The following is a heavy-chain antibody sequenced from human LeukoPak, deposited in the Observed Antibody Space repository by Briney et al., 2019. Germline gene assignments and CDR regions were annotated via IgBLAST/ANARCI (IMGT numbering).Heavy chain of an antibody. D-gene: IGHD6-19*01. CDR2: IYHSGST. CDR1: GYSISSGYY. V-gene: IGHV4-38-2*02. CDR3: AREIVAGLGVSFDI. J-gene: IGHJ3*02. Sequence: PSETLSLTCTVSGYSISSGYYWGWIRQPPGKGLEWIGSIYHSGSTYYNASLKSRVTISVDTSKNQFSLKLSSVTAADTAVYYCAREIVAGLGVSFDIWGQGTMVTVSS.